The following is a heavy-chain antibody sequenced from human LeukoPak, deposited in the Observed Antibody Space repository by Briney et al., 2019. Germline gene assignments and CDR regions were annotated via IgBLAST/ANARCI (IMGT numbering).Heavy chain of an antibody. CDR1: GASISSSY. CDR3: VRGNYDNRGYSNAFDI. J-gene: IGHJ3*02. CDR2: IYYNGNT. Sequence: SGTLSLTCTVSGASISSSYWSWIRQPPGKRPEWIGYIYYNGNTNSNPSLKSRVTISADTSKNQFSLNLSSVTAADTAVYYCVRGNYDNRGYSNAFDIWGQGAMVTVSS. D-gene: IGHD3-22*01. V-gene: IGHV4-59*01.